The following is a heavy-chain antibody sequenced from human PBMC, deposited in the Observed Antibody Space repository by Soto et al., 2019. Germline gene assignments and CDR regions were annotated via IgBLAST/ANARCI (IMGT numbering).Heavy chain of an antibody. CDR2: INQDGSQK. CDR1: GFTLSNYW. D-gene: IGHD2-2*01. J-gene: IGHJ4*02. Sequence: EVQLVESGGGLVQPGGSLRLSCAASGFTLSNYWMSWVRQAPGKGLEWVANINQDGSQKFYLDSVEGRFTISRDNARNSLYLQMNSLRAEDTAIYYCARIYCSSSSCHIDFWGQGILVTVSS. CDR3: ARIYCSSSSCHIDF. V-gene: IGHV3-7*03.